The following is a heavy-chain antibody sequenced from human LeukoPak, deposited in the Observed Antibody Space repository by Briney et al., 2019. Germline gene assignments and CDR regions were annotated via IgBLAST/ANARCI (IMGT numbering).Heavy chain of an antibody. V-gene: IGHV3-30*03. J-gene: IGHJ3*02. CDR1: GFTFSRYG. CDR3: ARGLFLSGYLDAFDI. D-gene: IGHD3-22*01. CDR2: ISYDGSNK. Sequence: GGSLRLSCAASGFTFSRYGMHWVRQAPGKGLEWVAVISYDGSNKYYADSVKGRFTISRDNSKNTLYLQMNSLRVEDTAVYYCARGLFLSGYLDAFDIWGQGTVVTVSS.